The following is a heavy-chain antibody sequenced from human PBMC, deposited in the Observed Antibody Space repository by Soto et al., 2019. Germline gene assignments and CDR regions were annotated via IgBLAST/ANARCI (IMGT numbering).Heavy chain of an antibody. CDR1: GFPFSSYA. CDR2: IYYSGTT. J-gene: IGHJ4*02. D-gene: IGHD5-18*01. Sequence: GSLRLSCAASGFPFSSYAMSWVRQPPGKGLEWIATIYYSGTTTFYNPSLESRVTISVHTSKNQFSLKLSSVTAADTAVYYCARGRIQLWYPFDYWGQGT. V-gene: IGHV4-59*01. CDR3: ARGRIQLWYPFDY.